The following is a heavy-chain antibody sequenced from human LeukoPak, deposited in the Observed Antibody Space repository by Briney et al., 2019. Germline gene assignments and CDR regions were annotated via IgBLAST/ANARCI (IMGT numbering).Heavy chain of an antibody. CDR2: ISAYNGYT. V-gene: IGHV1-18*01. J-gene: IGHJ6*03. D-gene: IGHD1-26*01. CDR3: ARVNMVGPILEDCYFYMDV. CDR1: GYTFTSYG. Sequence: ASVKVYCKASGYTFTSYGFSWVRQAPGQGLEWMGWISAYNGYTYNSQKFQGRVTMTTDTSTTTAYMELRSLKSDDTAVYYCARVNMVGPILEDCYFYMDVWGKGTAVTVSS.